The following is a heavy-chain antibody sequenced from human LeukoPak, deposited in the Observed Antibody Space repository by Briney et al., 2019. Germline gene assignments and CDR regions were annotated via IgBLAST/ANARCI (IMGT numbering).Heavy chain of an antibody. CDR1: GYTFSTYG. J-gene: IGHJ4*02. D-gene: IGHD3-22*01. CDR3: ARGRSRYYHDTSGPYYFDF. V-gene: IGHV1-18*01. Sequence: GASVKVSCKASGYTFSTYGIIWVRQAPGQGLEWMGWISAYNGNTNYAQKLQGRVSMATDTSTSTAYMELRSLRSDDTAIYYCARGRSRYYHDTSGPYYFDFWGQGTLVTVSS. CDR2: ISAYNGNT.